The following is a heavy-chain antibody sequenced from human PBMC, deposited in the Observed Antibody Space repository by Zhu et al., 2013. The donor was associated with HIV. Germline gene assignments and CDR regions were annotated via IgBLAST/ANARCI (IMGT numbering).Heavy chain of an antibody. Sequence: VQSAAEVKEPGASVKVSCKASGYTFTGYYMHWVRQAPGQGLEWVGWINPNNGVTHYAQSFQGRVTLTRDTSITTVYMDLSRLRSDDTAIYYCARVHSGDLWNYWYFDLWGRGTVVTVSS. CDR1: GYTFTGYY. J-gene: IGHJ2*01. CDR2: INPNNGVT. CDR3: ARVHSGDLWNYWYFDL. D-gene: IGHD3-16*01. V-gene: IGHV1-2*02.